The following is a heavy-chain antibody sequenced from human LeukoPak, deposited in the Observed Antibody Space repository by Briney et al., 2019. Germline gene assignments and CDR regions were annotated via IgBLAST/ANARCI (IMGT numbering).Heavy chain of an antibody. Sequence: GGTLRLSCAASGFTFSSYSMSWVRQAPGKGLEWVSYISSTSSTKYYAESVKGRFTISRDNAKNSLYLQMNSLRAEDTAVYYCARERRPGYCSGGRCDRRFDPWGQGTLVTVSS. D-gene: IGHD2-15*01. CDR3: ARERRPGYCSGGRCDRRFDP. CDR1: GFTFSSYS. CDR2: ISSTSSTK. J-gene: IGHJ5*02. V-gene: IGHV3-48*01.